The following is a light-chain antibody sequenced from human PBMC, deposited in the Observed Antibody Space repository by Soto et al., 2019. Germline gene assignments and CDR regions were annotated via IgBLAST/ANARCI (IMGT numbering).Light chain of an antibody. CDR3: EAWDDSLSGRYV. J-gene: IGLJ1*01. CDR2: RNN. Sequence: QSVLTQPPSASGTPGQRVTISCSGSSSNIGSNYVYWYQQLPGTAPKLLIYRNNQRPSGVPDRFSGSKSGTSASLAISGLRSEDGADYYCEAWDDSLSGRYVFGTGTKVTVL. V-gene: IGLV1-47*01. CDR1: SSNIGSNY.